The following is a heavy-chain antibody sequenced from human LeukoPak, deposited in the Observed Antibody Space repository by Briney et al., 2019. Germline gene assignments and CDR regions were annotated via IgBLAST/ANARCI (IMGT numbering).Heavy chain of an antibody. V-gene: IGHV3-23*01. Sequence: GGSLRLSFAASGLTLSSYAMSWVRQAPGKGLEWGPAISGSGGSTYYADSVKCRFTISRDNYKNTPYLQMNSLRAEDTAVYYCAKDLSSIAEAGTPLDYWGQGTLVTVSS. CDR3: AKDLSSIAEAGTPLDY. J-gene: IGHJ4*02. CDR2: ISGSGGST. CDR1: GLTLSSYA. D-gene: IGHD6-13*01.